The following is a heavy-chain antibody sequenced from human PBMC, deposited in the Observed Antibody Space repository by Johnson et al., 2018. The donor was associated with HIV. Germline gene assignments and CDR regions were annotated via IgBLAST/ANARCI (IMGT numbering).Heavy chain of an antibody. CDR2: IKQDGSEK. V-gene: IGHV3-7*01. D-gene: IGHD6-6*01. CDR1: GFTFSTYW. J-gene: IGHJ3*02. Sequence: LVESGGSLRLSCAASGFTFSTYWMSWVRQAPGKGLEWVANIKQDGSEKYYVDSVKGRFTISRDNAKKSLYLQMNSLRAEETAVYYCARALLIAARPVGAFVIWGQGTMVTVSS. CDR3: ARALLIAARPVGAFVI.